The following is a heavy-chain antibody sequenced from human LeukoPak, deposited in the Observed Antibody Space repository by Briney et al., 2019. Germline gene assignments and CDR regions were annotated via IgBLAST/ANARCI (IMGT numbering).Heavy chain of an antibody. D-gene: IGHD3-10*01. CDR3: AKEDYYGSGSYYGY. V-gene: IGHV3-30*18. CDR1: GFTFSSYG. CDR2: ISYDGSNK. J-gene: IGHJ4*02. Sequence: GGSLRLSCAASGFTFSSYGMHWVRQAPGKGLEWVAVISYDGSNKYYADSVKGRFTISRDNSKVYLQMNSLRPEDTAVYYCAKEDYYGSGSYYGYWGQGTLVTVSS.